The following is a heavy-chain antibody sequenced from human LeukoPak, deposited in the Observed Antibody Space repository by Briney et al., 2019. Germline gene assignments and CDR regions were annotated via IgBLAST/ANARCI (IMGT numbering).Heavy chain of an antibody. V-gene: IGHV3-7*01. J-gene: IGHJ3*02. CDR3: ASALDAFDI. Sequence: GGSLRLSCAASGFTFGNAWMSWVRQAPGKGLEWVANIKQDGSEKYYVDSVKGRFTISRDNAKNSLYLQMNSLRAEDTAVYYCASALDAFDIWGQGTMVTVSS. CDR2: IKQDGSEK. CDR1: GFTFGNAW.